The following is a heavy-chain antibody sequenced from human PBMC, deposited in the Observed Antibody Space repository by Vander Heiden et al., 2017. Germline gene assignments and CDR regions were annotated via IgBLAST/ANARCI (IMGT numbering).Heavy chain of an antibody. J-gene: IGHJ3*02. CDR3: ATPPPSGSYSTVHTFDI. V-gene: IGHV3-15*07. Sequence: EGQLVESGGGLVKPGVSLSLSCVASGFTFRNAWLNWFRPDPREGLEWVGRNKNKIDGGEVDYASTGKGRFNSSRDDSKNTLYLQMNSLKTEDTAVYYCATPPPSGSYSTVHTFDIWGQGTMVSVSS. CDR1: GFTFRNAW. D-gene: IGHD1-26*01. CDR2: NKNKIDGGEV.